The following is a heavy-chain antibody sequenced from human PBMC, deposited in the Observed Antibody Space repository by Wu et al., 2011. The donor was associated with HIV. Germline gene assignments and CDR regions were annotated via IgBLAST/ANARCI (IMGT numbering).Heavy chain of an antibody. CDR1: GYTFTGYY. Sequence: QVQLVQSGAEVKKPGASVQVSCKASGYTFTGYYIHWVRQAPGQGLEWMGWINPKSGVTNYAQKFQGRVTKTRDTSISTVYMELSRLKFDDTAVYYCARDWGGTLVVYLLDSWGQGTLVTVSS. D-gene: IGHD2-8*02. J-gene: IGHJ4*02. CDR3: ARDWGGTLVVYLLDS. V-gene: IGHV1-2*02. CDR2: INPKSGVT.